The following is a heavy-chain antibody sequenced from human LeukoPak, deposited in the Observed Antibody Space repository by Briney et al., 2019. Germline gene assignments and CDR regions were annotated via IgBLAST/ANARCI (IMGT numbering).Heavy chain of an antibody. CDR3: ARHASPDYYDSSGLTPPDY. Sequence: SETLSLTCTVSGGSISSYYWSWIRQPPGKGLEWIGYIYYSGSTNYNPSLKSRVTISVDTSKNQFSLKLSSVTAADTAVYYCARHASPDYYDSSGLTPPDYWGQGTLVTVSS. J-gene: IGHJ4*02. CDR2: IYYSGST. V-gene: IGHV4-59*08. CDR1: GGSISSYY. D-gene: IGHD3-22*01.